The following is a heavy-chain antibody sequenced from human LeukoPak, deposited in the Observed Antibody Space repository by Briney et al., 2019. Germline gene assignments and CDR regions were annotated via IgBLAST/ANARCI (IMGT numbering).Heavy chain of an antibody. J-gene: IGHJ4*02. D-gene: IGHD3-10*01. CDR1: GLTFSIYA. Sequence: PGGSLRLSCAASGLTFSIYAMTWVRQGPGKGLELVSGISGRDNGTWYADSVKGRFTISRDNSKNTLYLQMNTLTGEDTAVYYCAKGFYHYFGSGSSTLDFWGQGTQVTVSS. V-gene: IGHV3-23*01. CDR2: ISGRDNGT. CDR3: AKGFYHYFGSGSSTLDF.